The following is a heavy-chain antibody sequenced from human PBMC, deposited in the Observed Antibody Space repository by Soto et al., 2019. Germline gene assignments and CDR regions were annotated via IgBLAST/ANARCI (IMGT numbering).Heavy chain of an antibody. J-gene: IGHJ6*01. CDR2: INPNTVDT. CDR3: ARGHGVTGYMLTSTTLTV. Sequence: GASVKVSCKASGYTFTSHQIHGVRQAPGQGLEWGGWINPNTVDTNYSQRFRGWVTMTSATSLSTANMELTRLRSDDTPVYYGARGHGVTGYMLTSTTLTVWGQGTT. CDR1: GYTFTSHQ. D-gene: IGHD3-9*01. V-gene: IGHV1-2*04.